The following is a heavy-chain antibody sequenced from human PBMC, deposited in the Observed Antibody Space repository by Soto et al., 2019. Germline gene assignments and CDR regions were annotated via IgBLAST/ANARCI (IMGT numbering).Heavy chain of an antibody. CDR2: FDPEDGET. Sequence: VRQAPGKGLEWMGGFDPEDGETIYAQKFQGRVTMTEDTSTDTAYMELSSMRSEETAVYYCATTRVLRFLEWLSGPTYYYYGMDVWGQGTTVTVSS. D-gene: IGHD3-3*01. CDR3: ATTRVLRFLEWLSGPTYYYYGMDV. J-gene: IGHJ6*02. V-gene: IGHV1-24*01.